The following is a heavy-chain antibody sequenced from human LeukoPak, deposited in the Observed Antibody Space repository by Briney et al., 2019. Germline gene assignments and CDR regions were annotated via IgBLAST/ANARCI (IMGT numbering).Heavy chain of an antibody. J-gene: IGHJ4*02. D-gene: IGHD3-9*01. V-gene: IGHV3-21*01. CDR3: ARDIGNFDWFFDY. Sequence: GGSLRLSCAASGFTFSSYSMNWVRQAPRKGLEWVSSISSSSSYIYYADSVKGRFTISRDNAKNSLYLQMNSLRAEDTAVYYCARDIGNFDWFFDYWGQGTLVTASS. CDR2: ISSSSSYI. CDR1: GFTFSSYS.